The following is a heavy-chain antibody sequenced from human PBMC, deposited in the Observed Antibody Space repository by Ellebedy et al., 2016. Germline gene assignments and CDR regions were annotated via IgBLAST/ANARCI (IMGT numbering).Heavy chain of an antibody. V-gene: IGHV4-59*13. CDR1: GGSISSYY. J-gene: IGHJ4*02. CDR2: IYYSGST. Sequence: SETLSLTXTVSGGSISSYYWSWIRQPPGKGLEWIGYIYYSGSTNYNPSLKSRVTISVDTSKNQFSLKLSSVTAADTAVYYCARMIVGATLDYWGQGTLVTVSS. CDR3: ARMIVGATLDY. D-gene: IGHD1-26*01.